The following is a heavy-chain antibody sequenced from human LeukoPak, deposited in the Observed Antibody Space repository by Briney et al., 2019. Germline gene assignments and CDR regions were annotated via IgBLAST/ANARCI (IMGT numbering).Heavy chain of an antibody. CDR3: AKPTVVKGERYYYHYYMDV. CDR1: GFPFSSHG. CDR2: ISGRGGNT. D-gene: IGHD4-23*01. J-gene: IGHJ6*03. V-gene: IGHV3-23*01. Sequence: GGSLRLSCAGSGFPFSSHGMTWVRRAPGKGLEWVSSISGRGGNTYYADSVKGRFTISRDNSKNTLYLQMNSLRAEDTAIYYCAKPTVVKGERYYYHYYMDVWGKGTTVTISS.